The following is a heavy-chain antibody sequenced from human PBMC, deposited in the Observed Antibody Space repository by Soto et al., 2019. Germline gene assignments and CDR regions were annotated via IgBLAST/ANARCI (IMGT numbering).Heavy chain of an antibody. D-gene: IGHD3-10*01. CDR1: GGTFSSYA. V-gene: IGHV1-69*01. J-gene: IGHJ6*02. Sequence: QVQLVQSGAEVKKPGSSVKVSCKASGGTFSSYAISWVRQAPGQGLEWMGGIIPLFGTAKYAQKFQGRVTITVDESTRTGYMELSSLRSEDTAVYYCATXXXXXXXYGSGSGFDMDVWGQGTPVTVSS. CDR3: ATXXXXXXXYGSGSGFDMDV. CDR2: IIPLFGTA.